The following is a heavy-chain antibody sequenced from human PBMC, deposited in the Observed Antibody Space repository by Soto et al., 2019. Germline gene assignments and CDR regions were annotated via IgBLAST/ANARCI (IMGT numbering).Heavy chain of an antibody. J-gene: IGHJ4*02. CDR2: INHSGST. V-gene: IGHV4-34*01. D-gene: IGHD2-15*01. Sequence: SETLSLTCAVYGGSFSGYYWSWIRQPPGKGLEWIGEINHSGSTIYNPSLKSRVTISVDTSKNQFSLKLTSVTAADTAVYYCARVRYCSGGRCYNYFDYWGQGTLVTVS. CDR1: GGSFSGYY. CDR3: ARVRYCSGGRCYNYFDY.